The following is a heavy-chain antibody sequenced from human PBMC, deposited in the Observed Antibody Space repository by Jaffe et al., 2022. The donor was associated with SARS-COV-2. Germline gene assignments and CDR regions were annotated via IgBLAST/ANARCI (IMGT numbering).Heavy chain of an antibody. CDR2: IYYSGST. Sequence: QLQLQESGPGLVKPSETLSLTCTVSGGSISSSSYYWGWIRQPPGKGLEWIGSIYYSGSTYYNPSLKSRVTISVDTSKNQFSLKLSSVTAADTAVYYCARHITIGGLTDYWGQGTLVTVSS. V-gene: IGHV4-39*01. CDR3: ARHITIGGLTDY. CDR1: GGSISSSSYY. D-gene: IGHD3-10*01. J-gene: IGHJ4*02.